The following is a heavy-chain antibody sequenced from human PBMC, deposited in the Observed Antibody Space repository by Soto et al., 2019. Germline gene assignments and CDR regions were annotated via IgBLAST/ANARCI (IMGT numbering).Heavy chain of an antibody. V-gene: IGHV3-48*01. CDR1: GFTFISYS. Sequence: EVQLVESGGGLVKPGGSLRLSCAASGFTFISYSMNWVRQAPGKGLEWVSYISSSSSTIYYADSVKGRFTISRDNAKNSMYLQMNSLRAEDTAVYYCARDLNLGSFDYWGQGTLVTVSS. CDR2: ISSSSSTI. CDR3: ARDLNLGSFDY. J-gene: IGHJ4*02.